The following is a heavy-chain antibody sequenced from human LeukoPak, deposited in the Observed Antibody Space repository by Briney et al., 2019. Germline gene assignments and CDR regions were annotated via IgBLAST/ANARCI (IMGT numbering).Heavy chain of an antibody. CDR1: GFTFSSYA. CDR2: ISGSGDDT. J-gene: IGHJ4*02. D-gene: IGHD4-11*01. CDR3: AKNRGNYYYFDY. Sequence: GGSLRLSCAASGFTFSSYAMSWVRQAPGKGLEWVSAISGSGDDTYYADSVKDRFTISRDKSKNTLYLQMNSLGAEDTAVYYCAKNRGNYYYFDYWGQGTLVTVSS. V-gene: IGHV3-23*01.